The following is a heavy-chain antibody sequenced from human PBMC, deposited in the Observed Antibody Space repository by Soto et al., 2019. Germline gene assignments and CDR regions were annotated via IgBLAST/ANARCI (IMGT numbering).Heavy chain of an antibody. D-gene: IGHD3-22*01. CDR2: IWYDGSNK. V-gene: IGHV3-33*01. CDR3: AGQYYYDSSGLDY. J-gene: IGHJ4*02. Sequence: HPGGSLRLSCAASGFTFSSYGMHWVRQAPGKGLEWVAVIWYDGSNKYYADSVKGRFTISRDNSKNTLYLQMNSLRAEDTAVYYCAGQYYYDSSGLDYWGQGTLVTVSS. CDR1: GFTFSSYG.